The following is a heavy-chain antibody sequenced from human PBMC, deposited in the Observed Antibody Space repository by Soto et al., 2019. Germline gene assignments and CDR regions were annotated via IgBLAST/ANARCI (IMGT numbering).Heavy chain of an antibody. CDR2: INHSGST. V-gene: IGHV4-34*01. CDR3: ARGQESGWELSYYFDY. J-gene: IGHJ4*02. CDR1: GGSFSGYY. Sequence: PSETLSLTCAVYGGSFSGYYWSWIRQPPGKGLEWIGEINHSGSTNYNPSLKSRVTISVDTSKNQFSLKLSSVTAADTAVYYCARGQESGWELSYYFDYWGQGTLVTVSS. D-gene: IGHD1-26*01.